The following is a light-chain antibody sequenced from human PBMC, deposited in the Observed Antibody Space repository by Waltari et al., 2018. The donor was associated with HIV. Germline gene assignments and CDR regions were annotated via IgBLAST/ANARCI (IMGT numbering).Light chain of an antibody. J-gene: IGLJ3*02. CDR1: NSGSKS. V-gene: IGLV3-21*02. CDR3: QVWDTSTDHAV. CDR2: DDT. Sequence: SYVLTQPPSPSAAPGQTARITCGGPNSGSKSVHRYQQRPGQAPVQVVYDDTDRPSGIFERFSGSNSGNTATLTITGVEAGDEADYYCQVWDTSTDHAVFGGGAMLTVL.